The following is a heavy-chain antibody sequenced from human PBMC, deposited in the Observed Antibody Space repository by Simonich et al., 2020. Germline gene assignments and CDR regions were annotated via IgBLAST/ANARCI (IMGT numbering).Heavy chain of an antibody. CDR1: GFTFSSYA. J-gene: IGHJ4*02. CDR2: ISSSGGST. V-gene: IGHV3-23*04. CDR3: ARDRNSGSYFDY. D-gene: IGHD1-26*01. Sequence: EVQLVESGGGLVQPGGSLRLSCAASGFTFSSYAMSWVRQAPGKGLEWVSAISSSGGSTYYADSVKGRFTISRDNSKNTLYLQMNSLRAEDTAVYYCARDRNSGSYFDYWGQGTLVTVSS.